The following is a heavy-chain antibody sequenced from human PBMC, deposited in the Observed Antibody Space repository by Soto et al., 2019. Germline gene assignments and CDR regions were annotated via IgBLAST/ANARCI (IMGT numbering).Heavy chain of an antibody. D-gene: IGHD3-22*01. J-gene: IGHJ4*02. CDR1: GFTFSSYA. Sequence: EVQLLESGGGLVQPGGSLRLSCAASGFTFSSYAMSWVRQAPGKGLEWVSVIGGSGGSTYYADSVKGRFTVSRDNARNTLHLQMNTLRAEDTAVYYCAKDLYYYHSSLDDYWGQGTLVTVSS. CDR3: AKDLYYYHSSLDDY. CDR2: IGGSGGST. V-gene: IGHV3-23*01.